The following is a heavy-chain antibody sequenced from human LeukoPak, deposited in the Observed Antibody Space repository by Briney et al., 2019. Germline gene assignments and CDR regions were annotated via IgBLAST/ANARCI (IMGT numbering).Heavy chain of an antibody. J-gene: IGHJ1*01. D-gene: IGHD1-1*01. CDR2: ISTGSSYA. V-gene: IGHV3-11*05. CDR3: ARDGRSPQYFQH. CDR1: GFTFSDYY. Sequence: SGGSLRLSCAASGFTFSDYYMSWIRQAPGKGLEWGSYISTGSSYAIYADSVQGRFTISRDEAKNSLYLQRNSRRAEDTAVYDGARDGRSPQYFQHWGQGTLVTVCS.